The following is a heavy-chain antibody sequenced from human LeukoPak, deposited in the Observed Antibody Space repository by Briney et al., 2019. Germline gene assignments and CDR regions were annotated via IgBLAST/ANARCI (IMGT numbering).Heavy chain of an antibody. V-gene: IGHV4-34*01. D-gene: IGHD3-9*01. CDR1: GGSFSGYY. CDR2: INHSGST. CDR3: AREPIYYDILTGYYHQGYYYGMDV. J-gene: IGHJ6*02. Sequence: SETLSLTCAVYGGSFSGYYWSWIRQPPGKGLEWIGEINHSGSTNYNPSLKSRVPISVDTSKNQFSLKLSSVTAADTAVYYCAREPIYYDILTGYYHQGYYYGMDVWGQGTTVTVSS.